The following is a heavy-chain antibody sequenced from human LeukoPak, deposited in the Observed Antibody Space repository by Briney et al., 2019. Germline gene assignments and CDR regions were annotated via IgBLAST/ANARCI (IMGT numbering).Heavy chain of an antibody. CDR2: ISWNSGGI. D-gene: IGHD3-3*01. Sequence: GGSLRLSCAASGFTFDDYAMHWVRQAPGKGLEWGSGISWNSGGIGYADSVKGRFAISRDNAKNSLYLQMNSLRAEDTALYYCAKDRGDYDFWSGYYWYAFDIWGQGTMVTVSS. CDR1: GFTFDDYA. V-gene: IGHV3-9*01. CDR3: AKDRGDYDFWSGYYWYAFDI. J-gene: IGHJ3*02.